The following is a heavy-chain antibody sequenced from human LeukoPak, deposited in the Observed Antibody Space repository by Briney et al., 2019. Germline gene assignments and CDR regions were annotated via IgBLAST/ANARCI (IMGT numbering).Heavy chain of an antibody. J-gene: IGHJ4*02. Sequence: GGSLRLSCAASGFTFSSYGMHWVRQAPGKGLEGVACVHYGGSNKYYADSVQGRFAISRDNSKNTLYLQMNSLRAEDTAVYYCAKAFPAYYRGLDFDYWGQGTLVTVSS. CDR3: AKAFPAYYRGLDFDY. CDR1: GFTFSSYG. D-gene: IGHD3-10*01. CDR2: VHYGGSNK. V-gene: IGHV3-30*02.